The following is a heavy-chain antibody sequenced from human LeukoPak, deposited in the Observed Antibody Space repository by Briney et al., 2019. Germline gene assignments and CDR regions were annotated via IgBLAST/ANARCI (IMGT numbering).Heavy chain of an antibody. V-gene: IGHV4-34*01. J-gene: IGHJ3*02. D-gene: IGHD3-10*01. Sequence: PSETLSLTCAVYGGSFSGYYWSWIRQPPGKGLEWIGEINHSGSTNYNPSLKSRVTILVDTSKKQFSLNLTSVTAADTALYYCVRGGSLVRGVISPFDTWGQGTMVTVSA. CDR3: VRGGSLVRGVISPFDT. CDR2: INHSGST. CDR1: GGSFSGYY.